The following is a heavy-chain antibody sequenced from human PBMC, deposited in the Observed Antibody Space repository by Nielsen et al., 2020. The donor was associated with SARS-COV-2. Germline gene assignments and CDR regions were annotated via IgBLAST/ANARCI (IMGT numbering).Heavy chain of an antibody. CDR2: ISSSGSGM. V-gene: IGHV3-48*03. J-gene: IGHJ2*01. CDR1: GFTLSKYE. D-gene: IGHD6-19*01. Sequence: GGSLRLSCTASGFTLSKYEMKWVRQAPGEGLEWIAHISSSGSGMYYADSVKGRYTISKDSAKNSLYLQMNSLRAEDTAVYYCARVAGTPPVSYSYFDLWGRGTLVTVSS. CDR3: ARVAGTPPVSYSYFDL.